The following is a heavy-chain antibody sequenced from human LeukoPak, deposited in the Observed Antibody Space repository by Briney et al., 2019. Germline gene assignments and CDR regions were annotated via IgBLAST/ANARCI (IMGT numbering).Heavy chain of an antibody. D-gene: IGHD3-22*01. CDR1: GFTFSDYA. Sequence: PGGSLRLSCAASGFTFSDYAMSWVRQATGKGLEWVSGIGNSGHSTYYADSVKGRFTISRDNSRNTLYLQMNSLRVEDTALFYCAKDFSSGYLGGGFDIWGQGTMVTVSA. J-gene: IGHJ3*02. V-gene: IGHV3-23*01. CDR2: IGNSGHST. CDR3: AKDFSSGYLGGGFDI.